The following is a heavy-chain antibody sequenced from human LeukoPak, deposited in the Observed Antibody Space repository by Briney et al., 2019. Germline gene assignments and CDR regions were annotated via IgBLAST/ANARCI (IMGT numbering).Heavy chain of an antibody. V-gene: IGHV1-8*01. J-gene: IGHJ4*02. CDR1: GYTFTSYD. CDR2: MNPNSGNT. Sequence: GASVKVSCKASGYTFTSYDINWVRRATGQGLEWMGWMNPNSGNTGYAQKFQGRVTMTRNTSISTAYMELSSLRSEDTAVYYCARWGGRITMVRGADYWGQGTLVTVSS. D-gene: IGHD3-10*01. CDR3: ARWGGRITMVRGADY.